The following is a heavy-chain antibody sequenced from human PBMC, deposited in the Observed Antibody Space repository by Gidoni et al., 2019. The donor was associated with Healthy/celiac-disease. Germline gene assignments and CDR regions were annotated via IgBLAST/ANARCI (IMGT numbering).Heavy chain of an antibody. D-gene: IGHD2-15*01. V-gene: IGHV4-39*01. Sequence: QLQLQESGPGLVKPSETLSLTCTVSGGSISSSSYYWGWIRQPPGKGLEWIGSIYYSGSTYYNPSLKSRVTISVDTSKNQFSLKLSSVTAVDTAVYYCVNRGRYMPGYCSGGSCYPDYWGQGTLVTVSS. CDR2: IYYSGST. CDR3: VNRGRYMPGYCSGGSCYPDY. J-gene: IGHJ4*02. CDR1: GGSISSSSYY.